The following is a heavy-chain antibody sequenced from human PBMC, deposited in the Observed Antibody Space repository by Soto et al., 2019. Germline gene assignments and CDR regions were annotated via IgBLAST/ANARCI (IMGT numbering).Heavy chain of an antibody. CDR1: GGSISSYY. CDR3: ARFPSLRNFDY. J-gene: IGHJ4*02. CDR2: IYYCGST. V-gene: IGHV4-59*08. D-gene: IGHD4-17*01. Sequence: SETLSLTCTVSGGSISSYYWSWIRQPPGKGLEWIGYIYYCGSTNYNPSLKSRVTISVDTSKNQFSLKLSSVTAADTAVYYCARFPSLRNFDYWGQGTLVTVSS.